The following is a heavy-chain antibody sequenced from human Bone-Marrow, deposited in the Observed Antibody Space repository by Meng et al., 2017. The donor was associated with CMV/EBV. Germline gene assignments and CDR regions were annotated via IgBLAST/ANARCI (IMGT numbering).Heavy chain of an antibody. CDR3: ARVQWNQLLFDAFDI. J-gene: IGHJ3*02. D-gene: IGHD2-2*01. Sequence: SVKVSCKASGGTFSSYAISWVRQAPGQGLEWMGGIIPIFGTANYAQKFQGRVTITTDESTSTAYMELSSLRSEDTAVYYCARVQWNQLLFDAFDIWGQGIMVTVSS. CDR2: IIPIFGTA. CDR1: GGTFSSYA. V-gene: IGHV1-69*05.